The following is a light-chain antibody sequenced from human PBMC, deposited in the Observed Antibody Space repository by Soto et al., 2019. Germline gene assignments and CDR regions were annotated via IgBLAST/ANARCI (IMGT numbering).Light chain of an antibody. Sequence: NFMLTQPHSVSESPGKTVTISCTGSSGSIASNYVQWYQQRPGSAPTTVIYEDNQRPSGVPDRFSGSIGSSSNSASLTISGLKTEDVAGYYGQSYDGSNVVVGGGTK. J-gene: IGLJ2*01. CDR1: SGSIASNY. CDR2: EDN. V-gene: IGLV6-57*02. CDR3: QSYDGSNVV.